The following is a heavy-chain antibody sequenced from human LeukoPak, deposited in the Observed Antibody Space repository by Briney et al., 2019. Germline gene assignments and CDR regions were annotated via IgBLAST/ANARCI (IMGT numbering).Heavy chain of an antibody. D-gene: IGHD5-18*01. V-gene: IGHV4-59*12. CDR2: IYYSGST. Sequence: SETLSLTCTVSGGSISSYYWSWIRQPPGKGLEWIGYIYYSGSTYYNPSLKSRVTISVDTSKNQFSLKLSSVTAADTAVYYCARVLRGYSYGIDYWGQGTLVTVSS. J-gene: IGHJ4*02. CDR1: GGSISSYY. CDR3: ARVLRGYSYGIDY.